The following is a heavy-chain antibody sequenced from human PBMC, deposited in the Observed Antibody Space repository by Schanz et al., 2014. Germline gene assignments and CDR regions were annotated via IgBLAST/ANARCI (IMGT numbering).Heavy chain of an antibody. CDR2: ISPYTGNT. CDR1: GYTFSSYG. J-gene: IGHJ3*02. V-gene: IGHV1-18*01. D-gene: IGHD5-18*01. Sequence: QVQLVQSGAEVKKPGASVKVSCKASGYTFSSYGITWVRQAPGQGLEWVGWISPYTGNTHYFDKMEGRVTMTTDTSTGTAYMELRSLRSDDTALYYCTRGGYSYALSAFDIWGQGTMXTVSS. CDR3: TRGGYSYALSAFDI.